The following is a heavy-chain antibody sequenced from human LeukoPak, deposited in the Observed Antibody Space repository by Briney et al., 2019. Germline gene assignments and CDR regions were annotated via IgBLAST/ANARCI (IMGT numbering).Heavy chain of an antibody. CDR3: ARLLAAPYYINF. J-gene: IGHJ4*02. V-gene: IGHV5-51*01. Sequence: TPGESLKISCKGSGYKFTNYWIAWVRPMPGQGLEWLGIIYPRDSDTRYSPSFQGQVSISVDTSIDTAYLQWSSVKASDTAMYYCARLLAAPYYINFWGQGTLVTVSS. CDR2: IYPRDSDT. CDR1: GYKFTNYW. D-gene: IGHD6-25*01.